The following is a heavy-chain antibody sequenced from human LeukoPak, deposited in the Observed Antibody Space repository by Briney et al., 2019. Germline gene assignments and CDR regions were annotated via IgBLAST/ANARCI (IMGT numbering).Heavy chain of an antibody. D-gene: IGHD1-26*01. J-gene: IGHJ2*01. CDR2: ISYDGTNK. CDR3: ARKSGVGAVPADL. V-gene: IGHV3-30-3*01. Sequence: GRSLRLPCAASGFTFSTYAMHWVRQAPGKGLEWVAVISYDGTNKYYADSVKGRFTISRDNSENTLYLQMNSLRVEDTAVYYCARKSGVGAVPADLWGRGTLVTVSS. CDR1: GFTFSTYA.